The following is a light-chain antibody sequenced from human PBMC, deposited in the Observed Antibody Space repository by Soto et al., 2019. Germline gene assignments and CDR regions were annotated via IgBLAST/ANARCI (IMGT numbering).Light chain of an antibody. CDR2: YDD. V-gene: IGLV1-36*01. CDR1: SSSIGNNG. Sequence: QSALTQPPSVSEAPRQRVTISCSGSSSSIGNNGVNWYQQLPGKAPKLLIYYDDLKPSGVSDRFSGSKSGTSASLVIRGLRSDDEADYYCAAWDDSLNAYVFGIGTKVTVL. CDR3: AAWDDSLNAYV. J-gene: IGLJ1*01.